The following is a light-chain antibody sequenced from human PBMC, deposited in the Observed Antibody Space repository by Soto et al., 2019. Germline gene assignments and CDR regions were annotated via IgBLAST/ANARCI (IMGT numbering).Light chain of an antibody. J-gene: IGKJ2*01. CDR1: QSVSFSY. CDR2: GAS. CDR3: QQYGSSPGT. V-gene: IGKV3-20*01. Sequence: EIVLTQSPGTLSLSPGERATLSCWASQSVSFSYLAWYQQKPGQAPRLVIYGASSRAAGIPTRFSGSGSGTDFTLTISRLEPEDFAVYYCQQYGSSPGTFGQGTRLEIK.